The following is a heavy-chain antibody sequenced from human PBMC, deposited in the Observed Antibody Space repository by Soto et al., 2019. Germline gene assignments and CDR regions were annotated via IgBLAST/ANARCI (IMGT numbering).Heavy chain of an antibody. D-gene: IGHD3-16*02. J-gene: IGHJ3*01. CDR2: ISAYNGNT. CDR3: ARDRYYDYVSGRYRYSPDDAFDF. CDR1: GYTFTSYG. Sequence: ASVKVSCKASGYTFTSYGISWVRQAPGQGLEWMGWISAYNGNTNYAQKPQGRVTMTTDTSTSTAYTELRSLRSDDTVVYYCARDRYYDYVSGRYRYSPDDAFDFWGQGTMVTVSS. V-gene: IGHV1-18*01.